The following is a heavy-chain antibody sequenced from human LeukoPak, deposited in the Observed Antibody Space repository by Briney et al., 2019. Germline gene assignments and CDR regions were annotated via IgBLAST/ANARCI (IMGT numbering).Heavy chain of an antibody. D-gene: IGHD3-3*01. J-gene: IGHJ3*02. CDR2: INTNTGNP. Sequence: ASVKVSCKASGYTFTSYAMNWVRQAPGQGLEWMGWINTNTGNPTYAQGFTGRFVFSLDTSDSTAYLQISSLKAEDTAVYYCARDRRYYDFWSGYSEDAFDIWGQGTMVTVSS. V-gene: IGHV7-4-1*02. CDR3: ARDRRYYDFWSGYSEDAFDI. CDR1: GYTFTSYA.